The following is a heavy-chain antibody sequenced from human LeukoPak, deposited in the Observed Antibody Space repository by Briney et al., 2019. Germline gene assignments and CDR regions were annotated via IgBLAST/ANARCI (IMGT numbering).Heavy chain of an antibody. Sequence: PGGSLRLSCAASGFTFRSNGMHWARQAPGKGLEWVAVIWYDGSNKYYADSVKGRFTISRDNSKNTLYLQMNSLRVEDTAVYYCAKDVSGGNYYIDYWGQGTLVTVSS. J-gene: IGHJ4*02. V-gene: IGHV3-33*06. CDR2: IWYDGSNK. D-gene: IGHD4-23*01. CDR1: GFTFRSNG. CDR3: AKDVSGGNYYIDY.